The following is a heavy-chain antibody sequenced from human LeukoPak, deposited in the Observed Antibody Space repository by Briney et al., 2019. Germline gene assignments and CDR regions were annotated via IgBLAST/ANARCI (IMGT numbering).Heavy chain of an antibody. CDR1: GFTFSGST. Sequence: GGSLKLSCAASGFTFSGSTMHWVRQASGKGLEWVGRIRSKANSYATAYAASVKGRFTISRDDSKNTAYLQMNSLKTEDTAVYYCTSSGSYGGMDAWGQGTTVTVSS. J-gene: IGHJ6*02. V-gene: IGHV3-73*01. CDR2: IRSKANSYAT. CDR3: TSSGSYGGMDA. D-gene: IGHD1-26*01.